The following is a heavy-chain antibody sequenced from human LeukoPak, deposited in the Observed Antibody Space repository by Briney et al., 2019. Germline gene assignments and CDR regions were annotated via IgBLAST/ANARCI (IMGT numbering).Heavy chain of an antibody. CDR3: AKDRTVVGATSFDY. CDR1: GFPFSTFG. CDR2: IAYDGSVK. Sequence: GRSLRLSCAASGFPFSTFGMHWVRQAPGKGLEWAAAIAYDGSVKYYPDSLKGRLTISRDNSKNTLYLQMNSLRTEDTAVYSCAKDRTVVGATSFDYWGLGTLVTVSS. J-gene: IGHJ4*02. D-gene: IGHD1-26*01. V-gene: IGHV3-30*18.